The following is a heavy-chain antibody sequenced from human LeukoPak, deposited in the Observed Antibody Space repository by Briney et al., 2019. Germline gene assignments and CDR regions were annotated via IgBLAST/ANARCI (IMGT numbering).Heavy chain of an antibody. Sequence: GGSLRLSCAASGFTVSNNYMSWVRQAPGKGLEWVSVIYSGGSTDYTDSVKGRFTISRDNAKNSLYLQMNSLRAEDTAVYYCAGSAAGTYYWGQGTLVTVSS. J-gene: IGHJ4*02. CDR2: IYSGGST. D-gene: IGHD1-1*01. V-gene: IGHV3-53*01. CDR3: AGSAAGTYY. CDR1: GFTVSNNY.